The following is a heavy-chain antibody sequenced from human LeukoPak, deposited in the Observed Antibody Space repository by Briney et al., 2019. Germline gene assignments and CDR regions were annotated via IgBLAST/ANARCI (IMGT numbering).Heavy chain of an antibody. CDR2: MNPNSGNT. Sequence: RRASVKVSCKASGYTFTSYDINWVRQATGQGLEWMGWMNPNSGNTGYAQKFQGRVTMTRNTSISTAYMELSSLRSEDTAVYYCARGPPDYYGSGSNNFDYWGQGTLVTVSS. D-gene: IGHD3-10*01. V-gene: IGHV1-8*01. CDR3: ARGPPDYYGSGSNNFDY. J-gene: IGHJ4*02. CDR1: GYTFTSYD.